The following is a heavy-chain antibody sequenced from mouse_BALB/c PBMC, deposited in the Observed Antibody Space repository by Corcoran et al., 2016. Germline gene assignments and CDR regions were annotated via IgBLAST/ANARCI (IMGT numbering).Heavy chain of an antibody. V-gene: IGHV1S136*01. CDR1: GYTFTSYV. D-gene: IGHD2-3*01. CDR3: ARYADCYVYYYAMDY. Sequence: EGQLQKSGPELVKPGASVKMSCKASGYTFTSYVMHWVKQKPGQGLEWIGYINPYNDGTKYNEKFKGKATLTSDKSSSTAYMELSILTSEDSAVYYCARYADCYVYYYAMDYWGQGTSVTVSS. J-gene: IGHJ4*01. CDR2: INPYNDGT.